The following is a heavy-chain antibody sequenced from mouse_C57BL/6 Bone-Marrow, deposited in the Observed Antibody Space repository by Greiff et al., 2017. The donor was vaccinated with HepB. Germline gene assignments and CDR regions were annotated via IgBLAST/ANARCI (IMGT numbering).Heavy chain of an antibody. J-gene: IGHJ1*03. CDR2: IWWDDDK. Sequence: QVQLQQSGPGILQPSQTLSLTCSFSGFSLSTFGMGVGWIRQPSGKGLEWLAHIWWDDDKYYNPALKSRLTISKDTSKNQVFLKIANVDTAGTATYYCARNNWDLWYFDVWGTGTTVTVSS. V-gene: IGHV8-8*01. CDR1: GFSLSTFGMG. D-gene: IGHD4-1*02. CDR3: ARNNWDLWYFDV.